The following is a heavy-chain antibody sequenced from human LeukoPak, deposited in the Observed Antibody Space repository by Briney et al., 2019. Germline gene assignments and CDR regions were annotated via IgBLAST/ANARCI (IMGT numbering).Heavy chain of an antibody. CDR1: GFTFSSYA. Sequence: GGSLRLSCAASGFTFSSYAMSWVRQAPGKGLEWVSAISGSGASTYYADSVKGRFTISRDNSKNALYLQMNSLRAEDTAVYYCAKKRHYESGAFDIWGQGTMVTVSS. CDR2: ISGSGAST. D-gene: IGHD4-17*01. CDR3: AKKRHYESGAFDI. J-gene: IGHJ3*02. V-gene: IGHV3-23*01.